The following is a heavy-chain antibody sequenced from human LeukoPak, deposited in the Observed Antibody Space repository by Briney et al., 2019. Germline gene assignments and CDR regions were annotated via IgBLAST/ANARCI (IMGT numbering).Heavy chain of an antibody. D-gene: IGHD6-19*01. CDR2: IYHSGST. CDR3: ARRGTLRGWQYFDY. Sequence: SETLSLTCAVSGGSISSSNWWSWVRQPPGKGLEWIGEIYHSGSTNYNPSLKSRVTISVDESKNQFSLKLSSVTAADTAVYYCARRGTLRGWQYFDYWGQGTLVTVSS. V-gene: IGHV4-4*02. CDR1: GGSISSSNW. J-gene: IGHJ4*02.